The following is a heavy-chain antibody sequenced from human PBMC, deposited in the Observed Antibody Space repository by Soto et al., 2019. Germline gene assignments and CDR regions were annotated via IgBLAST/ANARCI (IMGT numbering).Heavy chain of an antibody. Sequence: ASVKVSCKASGYTFSDYFIQWLRQAPGQGLEWVAWINPKTAATNYAKKFQDRVTVTSDTSFSTAYLELTRLRPDDTVLYYCARIKWGLDYYSGMDVWGQGTAVTVSS. V-gene: IGHV1-2*02. J-gene: IGHJ6*02. CDR3: ARIKWGLDYYSGMDV. D-gene: IGHD1-26*01. CDR2: INPKTAAT. CDR1: GYTFSDYF.